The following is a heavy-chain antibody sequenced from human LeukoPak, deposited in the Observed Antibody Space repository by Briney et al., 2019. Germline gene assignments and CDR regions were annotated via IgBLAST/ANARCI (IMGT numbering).Heavy chain of an antibody. Sequence: ASVKVSCKASGYTFTSYGISWVRQAPGQGLEWMGWISAYNGSTNYAQKLQGRVTMTTDTSTSTAYMELRSLRSDDTAVYYCARVKSRYFDWFPATGGAFDIWGQGTMVTVSS. V-gene: IGHV1-18*01. D-gene: IGHD3-9*01. CDR2: ISAYNGST. CDR1: GYTFTSYG. J-gene: IGHJ3*02. CDR3: ARVKSRYFDWFPATGGAFDI.